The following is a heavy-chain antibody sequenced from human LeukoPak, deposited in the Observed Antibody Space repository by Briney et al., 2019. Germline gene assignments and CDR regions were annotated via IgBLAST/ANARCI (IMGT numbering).Heavy chain of an antibody. D-gene: IGHD6-13*01. CDR3: AKGIAAAGPYFDY. CDR1: GFTFSSYA. CDR2: ISGGGSST. V-gene: IGHV3-23*01. J-gene: IGHJ4*02. Sequence: GGSLRLSCAASGFTFSSYAMSWVRQAPGKGLEWVSAISGGGSSTYYADSVKGRFTISRDNSKNTLYLQMNSLRAEDTAIYYCAKGIAAAGPYFDYWGQGTLVIVSS.